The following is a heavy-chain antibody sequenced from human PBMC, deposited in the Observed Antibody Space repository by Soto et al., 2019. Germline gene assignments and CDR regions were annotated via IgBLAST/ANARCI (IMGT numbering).Heavy chain of an antibody. Sequence: RLSCAASGFTFSSYSMNWVRQAPGKGLEWVSSISSSSSYIYYADSVKGRFTISRDNAKNSLYLQMNSLRAEDTAVYYCARDHGGYCSGGSCSDLAWFDPWGQGTLVTVSS. CDR3: ARDHGGYCSGGSCSDLAWFDP. J-gene: IGHJ5*02. CDR1: GFTFSSYS. D-gene: IGHD2-15*01. CDR2: ISSSSSYI. V-gene: IGHV3-21*01.